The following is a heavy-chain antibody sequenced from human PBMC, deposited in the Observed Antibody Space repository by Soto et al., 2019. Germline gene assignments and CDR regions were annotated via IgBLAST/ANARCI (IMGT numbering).Heavy chain of an antibody. Sequence: SETLSLTCTVSGGSISSYYWSWIRQPAGKGLEWIGRIYTSGSTNYNPSLKSRVTMSVDTSKNQFSLKLSSVTAADTAVYYCARDKRIAVAGTDAGFDYWGQGTLVTVSS. J-gene: IGHJ4*02. CDR2: IYTSGST. CDR1: GGSISSYY. CDR3: ARDKRIAVAGTDAGFDY. D-gene: IGHD6-19*01. V-gene: IGHV4-4*07.